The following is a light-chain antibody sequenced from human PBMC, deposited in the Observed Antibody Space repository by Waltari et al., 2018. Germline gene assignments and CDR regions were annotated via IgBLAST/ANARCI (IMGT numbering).Light chain of an antibody. CDR1: QAIGIW. CDR3: QQAHTFPLT. Sequence: DTQMTQFPSAVPAFVGDRVTITCRASQAIGIWLAWYQQKPGKAPKLLIYQASTLQSGVPSRFSGSGSGTDFTLTISSLQPEDCATYYCQQAHTFPLTFGGGTKVEIK. V-gene: IGKV1-12*01. J-gene: IGKJ4*01. CDR2: QAS.